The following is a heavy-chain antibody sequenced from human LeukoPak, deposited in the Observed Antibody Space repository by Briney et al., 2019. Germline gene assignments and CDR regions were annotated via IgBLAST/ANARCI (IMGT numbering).Heavy chain of an antibody. J-gene: IGHJ5*02. D-gene: IGHD2-2*01. Sequence: GGSLRLSCAASGFTFSSYWMHWVRQAPGKGLVWVSRINSDGSSTSYADSVKGRFTISRDNAKNTLYLQMNSLRAEDTAVYYCARDRYCSSTSCYHVAWFDHWGQGTLVTVSS. V-gene: IGHV3-74*01. CDR1: GFTFSSYW. CDR2: INSDGSST. CDR3: ARDRYCSSTSCYHVAWFDH.